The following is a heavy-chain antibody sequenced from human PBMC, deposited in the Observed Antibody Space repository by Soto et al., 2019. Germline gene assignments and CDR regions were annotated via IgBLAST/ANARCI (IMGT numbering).Heavy chain of an antibody. CDR2: INHSGRT. Sequence: QVPLQQWGAGVLKPSETLSLTCAVNGGSFSGYYWSWIRQPPGRGLEWIGEINHSGRTNLNPSLKSRVSTSVDTSKNHFSLRLSSVTAADTAVYYCARGPRCINTSCSNDYYHFGLDVWCEGTTATVSS. CDR3: ARGPRCINTSCSNDYYHFGLDV. J-gene: IGHJ6*02. CDR1: GGSFSGYY. D-gene: IGHD2-2*01. V-gene: IGHV4-34*01.